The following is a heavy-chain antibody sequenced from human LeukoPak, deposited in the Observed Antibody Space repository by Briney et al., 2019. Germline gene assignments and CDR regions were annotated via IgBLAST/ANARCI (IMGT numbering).Heavy chain of an antibody. CDR2: ILPIFGTA. J-gene: IGHJ4*02. D-gene: IGHD1-26*01. CDR3: ARVRYSGSYAPFDY. CDR1: GGTFSSYA. V-gene: IGHV1-69*01. Sequence: SSVKVSCKASGGTFSSYAISWVRQAPGQGVEWMGGILPIFGTANYAQKFQGRVTITADESTSTAYMELSSLRSEDTAVYLCARVRYSGSYAPFDYWGQGTLVTVSS.